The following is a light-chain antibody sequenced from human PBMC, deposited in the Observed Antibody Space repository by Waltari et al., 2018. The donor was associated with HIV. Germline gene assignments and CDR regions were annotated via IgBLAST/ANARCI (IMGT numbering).Light chain of an antibody. J-gene: IGKJ1*01. V-gene: IGKV1-39*01. CDR3: QQSYSTPRT. CDR2: AAS. Sequence: DIQMTQSPSSLSASVGDRVTITCRASQNITTYLNWYQQKPGKAPNLLIYAASSLQSGVPSRFSGSGSGTDFTLAISSLQSEDFATYYGQQSYSTPRTFGQGTRVDTK. CDR1: QNITTY.